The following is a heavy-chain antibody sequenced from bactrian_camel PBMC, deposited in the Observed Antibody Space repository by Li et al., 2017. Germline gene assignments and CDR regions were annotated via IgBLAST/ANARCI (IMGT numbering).Heavy chain of an antibody. D-gene: IGHD6*01. CDR3: TTRPPDGTWLDFNN. Sequence: HVQLVESGGGLVQPGGSLRLSCAASGFTFTRYFMIWVRQAPGKGLQWVSSISSDGIYTAYDESLKGRFTISRDNAKNTVYLQMNSLKSEDTALYYCTTRPPDGTWLDFNNWGQGTQVTVS. CDR1: GFTFTRYF. J-gene: IGHJ4*01. V-gene: IGHV3S6*01. CDR2: ISSDGIYT.